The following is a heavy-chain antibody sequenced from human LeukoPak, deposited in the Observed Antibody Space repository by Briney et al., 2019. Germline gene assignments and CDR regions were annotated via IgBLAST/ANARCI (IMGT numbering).Heavy chain of an antibody. V-gene: IGHV3-7*03. J-gene: IGHJ4*02. Sequence: GGSLRLSCAASGFTFSSYWMSWVRQAPGKGLEWVANIKQDGSEKYYVDSVKGRFTISRDNAKNSLYLQMNSLRAEDTAVYYCAKVGGSYYRNYFDYWGQGTLVTVSS. D-gene: IGHD1-26*01. CDR1: GFTFSSYW. CDR2: IKQDGSEK. CDR3: AKVGGSYYRNYFDY.